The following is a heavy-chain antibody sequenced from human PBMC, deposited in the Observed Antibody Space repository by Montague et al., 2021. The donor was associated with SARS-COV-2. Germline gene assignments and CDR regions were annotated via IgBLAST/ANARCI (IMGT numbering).Heavy chain of an antibody. Sequence: SETLSLTCAVYGGSFSSYYWSWIRQPPGKGLEWIGEINHSGSINYNPSLKSRVTIPVDTSKNQFSLKLSSVTAADTAVYHCARVPDYYDSSGYYFDAFDIWGQETMVTVSS. CDR1: GGSFSSYY. CDR3: ARVPDYYDSSGYYFDAFDI. J-gene: IGHJ3*02. CDR2: INHSGSI. D-gene: IGHD3-22*01. V-gene: IGHV4-34*01.